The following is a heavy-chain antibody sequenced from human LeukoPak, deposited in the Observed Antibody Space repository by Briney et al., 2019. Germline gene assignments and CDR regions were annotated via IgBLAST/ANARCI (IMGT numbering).Heavy chain of an antibody. CDR1: GVAFSNYY. V-gene: IGHV4-34*01. J-gene: IGHJ4*02. CDR3: TSAVAGHPD. D-gene: IGHD6-19*01. CDR2: INHSGYT. Sequence: SETQSLTCAVSGVAFSNYYWSWVRQSPTKGLEWIGEINHSGYTNYNPSLKSRVTISIDTSKNQFSLMVISVTAADTGVYYCTSAVAGHPDWGEGTLVTVSS.